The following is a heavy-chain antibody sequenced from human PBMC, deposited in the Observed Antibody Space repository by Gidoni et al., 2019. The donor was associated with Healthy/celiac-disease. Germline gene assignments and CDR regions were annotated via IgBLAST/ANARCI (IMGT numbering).Heavy chain of an antibody. V-gene: IGHV3-21*01. CDR3: ARGGKFGEPSPLDI. J-gene: IGHJ3*02. CDR1: GFTLSSYR. CDR2: ISSSSSYI. D-gene: IGHD3-10*01. Sequence: EVQLVESGGGLVKPGGSLILSCEACGFTLSSYRMNWDRQAPGKGLEWVSSISSSSSYIYYADSVKGRFTISRYNANNSLYLQMNSLRAEDTAVYYCARGGKFGEPSPLDIWGQGTMVTVSS.